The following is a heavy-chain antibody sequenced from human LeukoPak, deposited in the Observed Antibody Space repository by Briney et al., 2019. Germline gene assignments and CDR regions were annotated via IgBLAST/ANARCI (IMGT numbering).Heavy chain of an antibody. CDR1: GFTFSSYA. J-gene: IGHJ5*02. CDR2: ISGSGGSP. Sequence: PGGSLRLSCAASGFTFSSYAMSWVRQAPGKGLEWVSAISGSGGSPYYADSVNGRFTISRDNSKNTLYLQMNSLRAEDTAVYYCAKDHPRYYGSGSFQLRFDPWGQGTLVTVSS. D-gene: IGHD3-10*01. CDR3: AKDHPRYYGSGSFQLRFDP. V-gene: IGHV3-23*01.